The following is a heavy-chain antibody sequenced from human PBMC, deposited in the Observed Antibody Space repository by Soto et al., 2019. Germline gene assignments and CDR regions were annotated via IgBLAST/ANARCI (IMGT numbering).Heavy chain of an antibody. CDR1: SGSISGGGYY. J-gene: IGHJ5*02. CDR2: IYLSGTT. CDR3: ARAWTATAGWANWFDL. Sequence: QVQLQESGPGLVEPSQTLSLTCTVSSGSISGGGYYWSWIRQHPGKGLEWIGYIYLSGTTYYNPSLKSRLTISVDTSKTQFSLKLSSVTAADTAVYYCARAWTATAGWANWFDLWAREPWSPSPQ. D-gene: IGHD6-13*01. V-gene: IGHV4-31*03.